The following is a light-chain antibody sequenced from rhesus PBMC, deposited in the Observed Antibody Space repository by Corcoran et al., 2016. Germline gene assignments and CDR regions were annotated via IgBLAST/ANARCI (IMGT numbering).Light chain of an antibody. CDR3: QHSHGTPYT. CDR1: ESVNNY. J-gene: IGKJ3*01. CDR2: AES. Sequence: DIQMTQSPSSLSASVGDRVTITCRASESVNNYLHWYQQKPGTAPKVLIYAESTLKSGVPSRFSASGSGTDYTFTSSSLQPEDVATYYCQHSHGTPYTVGPGTKVEI. V-gene: IGKV1-74*01.